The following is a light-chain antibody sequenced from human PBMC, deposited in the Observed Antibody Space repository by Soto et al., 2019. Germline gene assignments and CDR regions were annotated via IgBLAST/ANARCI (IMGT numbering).Light chain of an antibody. CDR1: SSDVGAYNY. CDR2: EVS. J-gene: IGLJ1*01. Sequence: QSALTQSASVSGSPGQSITISCTGTSSDVGAYNYVSWYQQHPGKAPKLMIYEVSNRPSGVSNRFSGSKSGNTASLTISGLKGEDEADYYCSSYTGSSTPYVFGTGTKLTVL. CDR3: SSYTGSSTPYV. V-gene: IGLV2-14*01.